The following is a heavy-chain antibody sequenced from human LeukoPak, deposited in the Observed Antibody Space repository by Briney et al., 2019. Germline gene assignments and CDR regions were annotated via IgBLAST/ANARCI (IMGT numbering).Heavy chain of an antibody. J-gene: IGHJ4*02. CDR1: GGSFSGYY. V-gene: IGHV4-34*01. CDR2: INHSGST. Sequence: SETLSLTCAVYGGSFSGYYWSWIRQPPGKGLEWIGEINHSGSTNYNPSLKSRVTISVDTSKNQFSLKLSSVTAADTAVYYCARRSYDFWSGSFDYWGQGTLVTASS. CDR3: ARRSYDFWSGSFDY. D-gene: IGHD3-3*01.